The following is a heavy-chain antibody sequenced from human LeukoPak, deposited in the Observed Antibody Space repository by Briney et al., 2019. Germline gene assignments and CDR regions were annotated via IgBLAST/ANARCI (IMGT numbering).Heavy chain of an antibody. Sequence: PSETLSLTCTVSGSSITSYYWSWVRQPAGKGLEWIGRIYTSGSTNYNPSLKSRVTISVDTSKNQFSLKLSSVTAADTAVYYCARDLPHDYGDLVGFDYWGQGTLVTVSS. CDR2: IYTSGST. CDR3: ARDLPHDYGDLVGFDY. V-gene: IGHV4-4*07. CDR1: GSSITSYY. D-gene: IGHD4-17*01. J-gene: IGHJ4*02.